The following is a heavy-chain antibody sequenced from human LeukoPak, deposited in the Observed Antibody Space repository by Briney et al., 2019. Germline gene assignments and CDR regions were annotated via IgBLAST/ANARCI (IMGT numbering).Heavy chain of an antibody. J-gene: IGHJ4*02. D-gene: IGHD2-2*01. CDR2: IHTGESDT. CDR1: GYSFTTYW. V-gene: IGHV5-51*01. CDR3: ARHDGGDDLVVRCLEY. Sequence: GGSLQISCQGSGYSFTTYWIGWVRQLHGKGLEWMGKIHTGESDTRYSPSFQGQRTISADKSNSTACLRSNSPKASDTAMYHCARHDGGDDLVVRCLEYWGQGTLVTVSS.